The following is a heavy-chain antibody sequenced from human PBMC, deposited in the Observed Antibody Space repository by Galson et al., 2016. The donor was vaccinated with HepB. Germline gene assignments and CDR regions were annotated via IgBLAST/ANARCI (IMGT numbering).Heavy chain of an antibody. J-gene: IGHJ4*02. CDR1: GFSFSRYA. V-gene: IGHV3-23*01. Sequence: SLRLSCAASGFSFSRYAMSWVRQAPGKGLDWVSGISGSGGSTHYADSVKGRFTISRDNSKNTLYLQMNSLRVEDTAVYYCAKGRGDFDSWGQGTLVTVSS. CDR2: ISGSGGST. CDR3: AKGRGDFDS.